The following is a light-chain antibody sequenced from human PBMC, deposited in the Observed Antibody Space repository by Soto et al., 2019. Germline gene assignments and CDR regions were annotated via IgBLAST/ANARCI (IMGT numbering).Light chain of an antibody. CDR2: DVS. V-gene: IGLV2-14*01. Sequence: QSALTQPASVSGSPGQSITISCTGTGSDVGGYNYVSWYQQHPGKAPKVMIYDVSKRPSGVSKRFSGSKSGNTASLTISGLQAEDDADYYCSSYTSASTPLVFGGGTKVTVL. CDR1: GSDVGGYNY. J-gene: IGLJ2*01. CDR3: SSYTSASTPLV.